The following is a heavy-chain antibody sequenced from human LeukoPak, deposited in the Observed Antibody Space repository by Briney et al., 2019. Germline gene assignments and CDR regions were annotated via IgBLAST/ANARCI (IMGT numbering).Heavy chain of an antibody. CDR3: AAPGASGFVGNFWSGPLDF. Sequence: ASVKVSCKASGGTFTSHYMHWVRQAPGQGLEWMGIINPSAGSTSYPQKLQGRITMTRDTSTSTVYMELSSLRSEDTAVYYCAAPGASGFVGNFWSGPLDFWGQGTLVTVSS. D-gene: IGHD3-3*01. V-gene: IGHV1-46*01. CDR2: INPSAGST. CDR1: GGTFTSHY. J-gene: IGHJ4*02.